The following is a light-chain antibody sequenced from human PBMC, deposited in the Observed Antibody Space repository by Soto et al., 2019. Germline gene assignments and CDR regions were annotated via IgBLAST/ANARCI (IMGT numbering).Light chain of an antibody. CDR3: AAWDDSLSGPV. V-gene: IGLV1-47*01. J-gene: IGLJ7*01. CDR2: XXX. CDR1: SSNIGSNY. Sequence: QSVLTQPPSASGTPGQRVTISCSGSSSNIGSNYVYWYQQLPGTAPKLLIYXXXXXXXXXXXXXXGSKSGTSASLAISGLXXXXXXXXXCAAWDDSLSGPVFGGGTQLTVL.